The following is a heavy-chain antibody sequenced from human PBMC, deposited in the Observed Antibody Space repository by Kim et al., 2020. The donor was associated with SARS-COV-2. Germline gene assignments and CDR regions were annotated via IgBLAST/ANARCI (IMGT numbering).Heavy chain of an antibody. J-gene: IGHJ5*02. D-gene: IGHD1-7*01. CDR2: ISFDGSNK. CDR1: GFTFNIYA. CDR3: ARGFGRNYPNWFDR. Sequence: GGSLRLSCAASGFTFNIYAINWVRQAPGKGLEWVAVISFDGSNKYYADSVKGRFTISRDNSKNTVYLQMDSLRSEDTAVYYCARGFGRNYPNWFDRWGRG. V-gene: IGHV3-30-3*01.